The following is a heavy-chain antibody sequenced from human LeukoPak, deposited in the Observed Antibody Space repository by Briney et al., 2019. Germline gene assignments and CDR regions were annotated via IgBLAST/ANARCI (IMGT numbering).Heavy chain of an antibody. CDR3: ARDYYDTSGQYPFDY. V-gene: IGHV4-4*07. CDR2: IYASGTT. J-gene: IGHJ4*02. CDR1: GASISTFS. Sequence: PSETLSLTRTVSGASISTFSWNRVRQPAGKGLEWIGRIYASGTTNYNPSLKSRVTMSVDTSENQFSLKMTSVTAADTAIYYCARDYYDTSGQYPFDYWGKGTLVTVSS. D-gene: IGHD3-22*01.